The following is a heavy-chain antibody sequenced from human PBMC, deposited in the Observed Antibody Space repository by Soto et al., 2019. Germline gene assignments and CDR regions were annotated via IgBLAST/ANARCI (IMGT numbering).Heavy chain of an antibody. CDR1: GGSISSSSYY. D-gene: IGHD2-2*01. CDR2: IYYSGRT. Sequence: PSETLSLTCTVSGGSISSSSYYWGWIRQPPGKGLEWIGSIYYSGRTYYNPSLKSRVTISVDTSKNQISLKLSSVTAVDTVVYYCASHLYCSSTSCYTAYNWFDPWGQGTLVTVSS. J-gene: IGHJ5*02. V-gene: IGHV4-39*01. CDR3: ASHLYCSSTSCYTAYNWFDP.